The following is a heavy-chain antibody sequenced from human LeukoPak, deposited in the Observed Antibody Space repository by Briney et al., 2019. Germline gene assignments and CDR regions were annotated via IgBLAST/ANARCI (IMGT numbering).Heavy chain of an antibody. J-gene: IGHJ4*02. V-gene: IGHV3-30*02. Sequence: PGGSLRLSCAASGFTFSSYGMHWVRQAPGKGLEWVAFIRYDGSNKYYADSVKGRSTISRDNSKNTLYLQMNSLRAEDTAVYYCAKARVTMVRGVTSYYFDYWGQGTLVTVSS. CDR3: AKARVTMVRGVTSYYFDY. CDR1: GFTFSSYG. CDR2: IRYDGSNK. D-gene: IGHD3-10*01.